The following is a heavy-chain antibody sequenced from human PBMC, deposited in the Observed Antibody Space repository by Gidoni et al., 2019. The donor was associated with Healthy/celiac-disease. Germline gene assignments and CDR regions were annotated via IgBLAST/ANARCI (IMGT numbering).Heavy chain of an antibody. V-gene: IGHV4-34*01. CDR1: GGSFSGYY. CDR3: ARAPEMATIYYYYGMDV. CDR2: INHSGST. D-gene: IGHD5-12*01. J-gene: IGHJ6*02. Sequence: QVQLQQWGAGLLTPSETLSLTCAVYGGSFSGYYWSWIRQPPGKGLEWIGEINHSGSTNYNPSLKSRVTISVDTSKNQFSLKLSSVTAADTAVYYCARAPEMATIYYYYGMDVWGQGTTVTVSS.